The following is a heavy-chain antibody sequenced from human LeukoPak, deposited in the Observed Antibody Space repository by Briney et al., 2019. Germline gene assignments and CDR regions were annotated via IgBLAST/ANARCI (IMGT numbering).Heavy chain of an antibody. D-gene: IGHD4-17*01. Sequence: GESLKISCKGSGYRFTTHWIGWVRQMPGKGLEWMGIIYPGDSDTRYRPPFQGQVTISADKSITTAYLQWSSLKASDTAMYYCRSDYGDNGHVVDIWGQGTMVTVSS. CDR3: RSDYGDNGHVVDI. V-gene: IGHV5-51*01. CDR1: GYRFTTHW. J-gene: IGHJ3*02. CDR2: IYPGDSDT.